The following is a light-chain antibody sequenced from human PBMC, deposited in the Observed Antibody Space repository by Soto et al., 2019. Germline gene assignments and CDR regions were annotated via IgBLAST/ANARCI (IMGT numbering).Light chain of an antibody. V-gene: IGLV1-40*01. CDR1: SSNIGAGYD. CDR2: GNS. Sequence: QSVLTQPPSVSGAPGQRVTISCTASSSNIGAGYDVQWYQQLPGTAPKLLMYGNSNRPSGVPDRFSGSKSGTSASLAITGLQAEDEADYYCQSYDSSLTALYVFGIGTKVTVL. J-gene: IGLJ1*01. CDR3: QSYDSSLTALYV.